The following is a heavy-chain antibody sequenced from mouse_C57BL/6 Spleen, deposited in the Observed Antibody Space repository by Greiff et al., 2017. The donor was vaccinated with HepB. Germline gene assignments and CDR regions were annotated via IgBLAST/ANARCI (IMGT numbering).Heavy chain of an antibody. Sequence: QVQLKESGAELVKPGASVKISCKASGYAFSSYWMNWVKQRPGKGLEWIGQIYPGDGDTNYNGKFKGKATLTADKSSSTAYMQRSSLTSEDSAVYFCARPLSITTVVAPGFAYWGQGTLVTVSA. CDR1: GYAFSSYW. J-gene: IGHJ3*01. CDR3: ARPLSITTVVAPGFAY. CDR2: IYPGDGDT. D-gene: IGHD1-1*01. V-gene: IGHV1-80*01.